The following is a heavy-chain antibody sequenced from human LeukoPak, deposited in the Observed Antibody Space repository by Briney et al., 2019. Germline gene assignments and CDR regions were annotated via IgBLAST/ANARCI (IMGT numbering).Heavy chain of an antibody. CDR3: ARLDIVVGVDY. CDR2: INHSGGT. CDR1: GGSFSGYY. J-gene: IGHJ4*02. V-gene: IGHV4-34*01. Sequence: SETLSLTCAVYGGSFSGYYWSWIRQPPGKGLEWIGEINHSGGTNYNPSLKSRVTISVDTSKNQFSLKLSSVTAADTAVYYCARLDIVVGVDYWGQGTLVTVSS. D-gene: IGHD2-2*03.